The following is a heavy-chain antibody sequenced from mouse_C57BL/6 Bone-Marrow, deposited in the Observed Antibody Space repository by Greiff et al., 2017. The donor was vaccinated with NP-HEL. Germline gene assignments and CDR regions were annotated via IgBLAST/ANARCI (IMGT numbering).Heavy chain of an antibody. Sequence: QVQLKQPGAELVRPGTSVKLSCKASGYTFTSYWMHWVKQRPGQGLEWIGVIDPSDSYTNYNQKFKGKATLTVDTSSSTAYMQLSSLTSEDSAVYYCARGGYGSSYDYFDYWGQGTTLTVSS. CDR2: IDPSDSYT. D-gene: IGHD1-1*01. V-gene: IGHV1-59*01. J-gene: IGHJ2*01. CDR1: GYTFTSYW. CDR3: ARGGYGSSYDYFDY.